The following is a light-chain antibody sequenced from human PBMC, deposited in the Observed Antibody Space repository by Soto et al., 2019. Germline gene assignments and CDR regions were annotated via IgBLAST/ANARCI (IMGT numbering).Light chain of an antibody. CDR1: QSVSSY. CDR3: QQYGDLPPT. Sequence: EFVLTQSPGTLSLSPGERATLSCRASQSVSSYLAWYRQTPGQAPRLLIYGASSRAAGIPDRFSGSGSGTDFTLTISRLEPEDFVVYHCQQYGDLPPTFGQGTKVDIK. V-gene: IGKV3-20*01. J-gene: IGKJ1*01. CDR2: GAS.